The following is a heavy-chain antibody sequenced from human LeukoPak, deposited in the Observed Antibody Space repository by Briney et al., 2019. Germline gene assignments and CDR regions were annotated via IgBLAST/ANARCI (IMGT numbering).Heavy chain of an antibody. CDR3: ARKAPGAFDI. CDR1: GFTFSSYA. V-gene: IGHV4-34*01. J-gene: IGHJ3*02. CDR2: INHSGST. Sequence: GSLRLSCAASGFTFSSYAMSWVRQPPGKGLEWIGEINHSGSTNYNPSLKSRVTISLDTSKNQFSLKLSSVTAADTAVYYCARKAPGAFDIWGQGTMVTVSS.